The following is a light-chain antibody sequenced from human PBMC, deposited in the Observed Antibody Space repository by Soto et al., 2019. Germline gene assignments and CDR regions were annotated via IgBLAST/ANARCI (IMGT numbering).Light chain of an antibody. J-gene: IGLJ1*01. CDR3: YSYAGDVTFV. V-gene: IGLV2-8*01. CDR2: EVN. Sequence: QSALTQPPSASGSPGQSVAISCTGTSSDVGGYNYVSWYQQHPGKAPKLMIYEVNKRPSGVPDRFSGSNSGNTASLTVSWLQAEDEADYYCYSYAGDVTFVFGGGTKVTVL. CDR1: SSDVGGYNY.